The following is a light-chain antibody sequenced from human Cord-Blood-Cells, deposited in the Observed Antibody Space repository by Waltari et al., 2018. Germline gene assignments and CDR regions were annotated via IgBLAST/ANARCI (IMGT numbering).Light chain of an antibody. CDR3: QQSYRTPLT. Sequence: DIQMTQSPSSLSASVGDRVTITCRARQSISSYLNWYQQKPGKAPKLLIYAASSLQSGVPSRFSGSGSGTDFTLSISSLQPEDFATYYCQQSYRTPLTFGGGTKVGIK. V-gene: IGKV1-39*01. J-gene: IGKJ4*01. CDR2: AAS. CDR1: QSISSY.